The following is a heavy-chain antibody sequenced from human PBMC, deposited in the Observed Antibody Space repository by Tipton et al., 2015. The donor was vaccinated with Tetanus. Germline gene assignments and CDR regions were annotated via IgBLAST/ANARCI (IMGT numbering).Heavy chain of an antibody. J-gene: IGHJ4*02. CDR2: ISSTSRYI. CDR1: GFTFSNYK. V-gene: IGHV3-21*01. D-gene: IGHD6-25*01. Sequence: GSLRLSCAVSGFTFSNYKMNWVRQAPGRGLEWVSSISSTSRYIYYAGSVKGRFTISRDNAKNSLFLQMDSLRADDTAVYYCVSGSALDYWGQGTLITVSS. CDR3: VSGSALDY.